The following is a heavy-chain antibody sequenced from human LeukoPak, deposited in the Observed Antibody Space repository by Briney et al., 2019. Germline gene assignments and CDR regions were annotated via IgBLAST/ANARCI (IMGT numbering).Heavy chain of an antibody. J-gene: IGHJ5*02. CDR2: INPNSGGT. Sequence: GASVKVSCKASGYTFTGYYMHWVRQAPGQGLEWMGWINPNSGGTNYAQKFQGRVTMTRDTSISTAYMELSRLRSDDTAVYYCARGIYCSSTSCDRGGWFDPWGQGTLVTVSS. D-gene: IGHD2-2*01. CDR1: GYTFTGYY. CDR3: ARGIYCSSTSCDRGGWFDP. V-gene: IGHV1-2*02.